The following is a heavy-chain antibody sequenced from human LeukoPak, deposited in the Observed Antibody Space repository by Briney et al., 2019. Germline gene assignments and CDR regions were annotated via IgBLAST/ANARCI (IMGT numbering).Heavy chain of an antibody. CDR2: INHSGST. D-gene: IGHD3-22*01. Sequence: SETLSLTCAVYGGSFSGYYWSWIRQPPGKGLEWIGEINHSGSTNYNPSLKSRVTIPVDTSKNQFSLKLSSVTAADTAVYYCARGNYDSSGYYTYYYYGMDVWGQGTTVTVSS. V-gene: IGHV4-34*01. CDR1: GGSFSGYY. CDR3: ARGNYDSSGYYTYYYYGMDV. J-gene: IGHJ6*02.